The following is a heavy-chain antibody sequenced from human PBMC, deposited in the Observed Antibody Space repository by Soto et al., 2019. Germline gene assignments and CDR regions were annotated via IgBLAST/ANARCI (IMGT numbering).Heavy chain of an antibody. D-gene: IGHD1-7*01. CDR1: GGTFSSYA. CDR2: IIPIFGTA. J-gene: IGHJ4*02. CDR3: NRWNYGLSFDY. V-gene: IGHV1-69*12. Sequence: QVQLVQSGAEVKKPGSSVKVSCKASGGTFSSYAISWVRQAPGQGLEWMGGIIPIFGTANYAQKFQGRVTITADESTSTADMGLSSLRSEDTAVYYCNRWNYGLSFDYWGQGTLVTVSS.